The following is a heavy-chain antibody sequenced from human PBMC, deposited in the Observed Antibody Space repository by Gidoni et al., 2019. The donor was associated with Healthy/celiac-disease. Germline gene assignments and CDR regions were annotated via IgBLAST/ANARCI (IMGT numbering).Heavy chain of an antibody. V-gene: IGHV1-69*01. J-gene: IGHJ6*02. CDR1: GGTFSSYA. D-gene: IGHD3-10*01. CDR2: IIPIFGTA. CDR3: ARDGITMVRGALYYYYGMDV. Sequence: QVQLVQSGAEVKKPGSSVKVSCKASGGTFSSYAISWVRQAPGQGLEWMGGIIPIFGTANYAQKFQGRVTITADESTSTAYMELSSLRSEDTAVYYCARDGITMVRGALYYYYGMDVWGQGTTVTVSS.